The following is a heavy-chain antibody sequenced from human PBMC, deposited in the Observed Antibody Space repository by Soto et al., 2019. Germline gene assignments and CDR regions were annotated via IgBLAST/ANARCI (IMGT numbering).Heavy chain of an antibody. CDR3: AKAVEYCSSSSCRDYYYYYGMDV. V-gene: IGHV3-30*18. Sequence: GGSLRLSCAASGFTFSSYGMHWVRHAPGKGLEWVAVISYDGSNKYYGDSVKGRFTISRDNSKNTLYLQMNSLRAEDTAVYYCAKAVEYCSSSSCRDYYYYYGMDVWGQGTTVTVSS. J-gene: IGHJ6*02. CDR1: GFTFSSYG. CDR2: ISYDGSNK. D-gene: IGHD2-2*01.